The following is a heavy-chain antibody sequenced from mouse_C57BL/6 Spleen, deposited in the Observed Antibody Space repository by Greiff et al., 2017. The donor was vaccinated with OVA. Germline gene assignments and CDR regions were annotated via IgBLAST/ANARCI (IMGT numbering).Heavy chain of an antibody. V-gene: IGHV1-26*01. Sequence: EVQLQQSGPELVKPGASVKISCKASGYTFTDYYMNWVKQSHGKSLEWIGDINPNNGGTSYNQKFKGKATLTVDKSSSTAYMELRSLTSEDSAVYYCARGGIYYGNYFDYGGQGTTLTVSS. J-gene: IGHJ2*01. D-gene: IGHD2-1*01. CDR1: GYTFTDYY. CDR2: INPNNGGT. CDR3: ARGGIYYGNYFDY.